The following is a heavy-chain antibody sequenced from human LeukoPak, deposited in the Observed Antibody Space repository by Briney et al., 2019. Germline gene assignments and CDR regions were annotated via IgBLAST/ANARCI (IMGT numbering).Heavy chain of an antibody. J-gene: IGHJ6*03. D-gene: IGHD4/OR15-4a*01. Sequence: PSETLSLTCTVSGGSISSYYWSWIRQPAGKGLEWVGRIYTSGSTNYNPSLKRRVTMSVDTSKNQFSLKLSSVTAADTAVYYCARGGLWSYYYYYYMDVWGKGTTVSVSS. V-gene: IGHV4-4*07. CDR1: GGSISSYY. CDR3: ARGGLWSYYYYYYMDV. CDR2: IYTSGST.